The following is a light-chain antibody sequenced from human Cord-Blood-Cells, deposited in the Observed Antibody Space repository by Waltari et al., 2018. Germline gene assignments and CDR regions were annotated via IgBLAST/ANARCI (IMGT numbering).Light chain of an antibody. CDR2: EGS. CDR3: SSYAGSNNLV. J-gene: IGLJ2*01. CDR1: RSDVGGYTY. V-gene: IGLV2-8*01. Sequence: QSALTQPPSASGSPGQSVTIPCTGTRSDVGGYTYVSCYQQHPGKAPKLMIYEGSKRPSGVPDRFSGSKSGNTASLTVSGLQAEDEADYYCSSYAGSNNLVFGGGTKLTVL.